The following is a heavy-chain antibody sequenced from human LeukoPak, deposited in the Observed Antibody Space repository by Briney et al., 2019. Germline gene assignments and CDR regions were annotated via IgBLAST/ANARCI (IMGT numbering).Heavy chain of an antibody. D-gene: IGHD4-17*01. Sequence: PGRSLRLSCAASGFTFDDYAMHWVRQAPGKGLEWVSGISWNSGSIGYADSVKGRFTISRDNAKNSLYLQMNSLRAEDTALYYCAKDHNYGDSPYFDYWGQGTLVTVSS. V-gene: IGHV3-9*01. J-gene: IGHJ4*02. CDR1: GFTFDDYA. CDR3: AKDHNYGDSPYFDY. CDR2: ISWNSGSI.